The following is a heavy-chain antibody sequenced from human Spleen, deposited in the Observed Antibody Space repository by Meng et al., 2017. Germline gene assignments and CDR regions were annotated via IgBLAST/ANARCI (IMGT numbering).Heavy chain of an antibody. D-gene: IGHD3-10*01. CDR3: ARDLNGDRGIYFDY. Sequence: QVQLVQSGGEVKKPGASAKVSCKTSGYTFTNYVIHWVRQAPGQRLEWMRWIRVGNDETHYSQKFQGRVTISRDTSASTAYMELSSLRSEDTAIYYCARDLNGDRGIYFDYWGQGTLVTVSS. CDR1: GYTFTNYV. J-gene: IGHJ4*02. V-gene: IGHV1-3*01. CDR2: IRVGNDET.